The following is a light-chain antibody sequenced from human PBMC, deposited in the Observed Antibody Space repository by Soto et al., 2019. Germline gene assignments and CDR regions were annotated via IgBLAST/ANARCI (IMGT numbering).Light chain of an antibody. CDR2: DAS. J-gene: IGKJ5*01. CDR1: RDISKN. V-gene: IGKV1-33*01. CDR3: QQYENLPSIT. Sequence: DVQMTQSPSPQSAAVGASVSMPGQASRDISKNLNWYQQKAWKAHKLMIRDASNLETGVPSRFSGSGSGTHFISTISSLQPEDFVTYYGQQYENLPSITVGQGTRLEI.